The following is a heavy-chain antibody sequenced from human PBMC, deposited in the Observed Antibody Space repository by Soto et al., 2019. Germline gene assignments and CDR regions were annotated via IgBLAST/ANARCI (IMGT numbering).Heavy chain of an antibody. CDR1: GFTFSRYS. J-gene: IGHJ5*02. Sequence: EVQLVESGGGLVQPGGALRLSCAASGFTFSRYSMNWVRQAPGKGLEWVSYIRSSSSTIDYADSVKGRFTISRDNSKNSLYLQMNSLRAEDTAVYYCARDTQWLNWFDPWGQGTLVTVSS. V-gene: IGHV3-48*01. CDR3: ARDTQWLNWFDP. D-gene: IGHD6-19*01. CDR2: IRSSSSTI.